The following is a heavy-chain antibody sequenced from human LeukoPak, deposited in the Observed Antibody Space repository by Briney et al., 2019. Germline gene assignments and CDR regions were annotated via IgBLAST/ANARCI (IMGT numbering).Heavy chain of an antibody. CDR3: AKDRNAGASDY. J-gene: IGHJ4*02. D-gene: IGHD1-1*01. CDR2: IWYDGSNK. Sequence: HTGGSLRLSCAASGFTFSSYGMHWVRQAPGKGLEWVAVIWYDGSNKYYADSVKGRFTISRDNSKNTLYLQMNSLRAEDTAVYYCAKDRNAGASDYWGQGTLVTVPS. V-gene: IGHV3-33*06. CDR1: GFTFSSYG.